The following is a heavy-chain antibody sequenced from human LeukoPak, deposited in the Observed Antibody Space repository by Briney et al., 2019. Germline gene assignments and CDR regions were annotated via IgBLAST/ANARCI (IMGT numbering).Heavy chain of an antibody. D-gene: IGHD5-18*01. CDR1: GASVTSYY. CDR2: VSSDGTT. Sequence: PSETLSLTCSVSGASVTSYYCSSLRQPPGKGLEWIGYVSSDGTTNYTPSLRSRVIMSVDTSKNHISLNLTSLTAADTATYYCARSSCVGDGYYNHWGRGTLVTVSS. V-gene: IGHV4-59*08. J-gene: IGHJ4*02. CDR3: ARSSCVGDGYYNH.